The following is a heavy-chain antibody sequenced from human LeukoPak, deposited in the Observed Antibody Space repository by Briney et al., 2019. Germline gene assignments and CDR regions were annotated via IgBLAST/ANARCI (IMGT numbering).Heavy chain of an antibody. CDR3: AREQGSGGSPGAFDI. D-gene: IGHD1-14*01. J-gene: IGHJ3*02. V-gene: IGHV1-2*02. CDR2: INPNSGGT. Sequence: ASVKVSCKASGYTFTGYYMHWVRQAPGQGLEWMGWINPNSGGTKYAQKFQGRVTMTRDTSISTAYMEVSRLRSDDTAVYYCAREQGSGGSPGAFDIWGQGTMVTVSS. CDR1: GYTFTGYY.